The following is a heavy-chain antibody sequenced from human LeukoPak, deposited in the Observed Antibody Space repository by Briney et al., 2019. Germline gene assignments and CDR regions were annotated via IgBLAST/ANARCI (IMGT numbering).Heavy chain of an antibody. J-gene: IGHJ6*03. V-gene: IGHV5-51*01. CDR1: XXSFTXXX. CDR3: ARHSSDFWSGYDVPYYYYMDV. CDR2: IXPGDSDT. D-gene: IGHD3-3*01. Sequence: ISXXGXXXSFTXXXIGXXRQXXXXXXXXXGXIXPGDSDTRYSPSFQGQVTISADKSISTAYLQWSSLKASDTAMYYCARHSSDFWSGYDVPYYYYMDVWGKGTTVTVSS.